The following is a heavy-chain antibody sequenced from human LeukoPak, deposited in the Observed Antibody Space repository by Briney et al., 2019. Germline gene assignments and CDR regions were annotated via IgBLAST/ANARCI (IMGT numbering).Heavy chain of an antibody. CDR3: ARRIAAAAPFDP. V-gene: IGHV4-59*08. J-gene: IGHJ5*02. D-gene: IGHD6-13*01. Sequence: SETLSLTCTVSGASISRYYWSWIRQSPGKGLEWIGYVYNSETTNYNPSLKSRVTISVDTSKNQFSLKLSSVTAADTAVYYCARRIAAAAPFDPWGQGTLVTVSS. CDR1: GASISRYY. CDR2: VYNSETT.